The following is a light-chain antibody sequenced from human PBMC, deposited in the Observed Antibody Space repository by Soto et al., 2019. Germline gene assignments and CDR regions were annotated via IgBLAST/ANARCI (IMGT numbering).Light chain of an antibody. Sequence: IHLTHSXSXXXXXLGXXXXIXCRASQGIINYLAWYQQKPGKAPKLLIYGASTLQGGVPSRFSGSGSGTDFTLTVSSLQPEDLATYYCQQLFMYPPTFGPGTKVDIK. V-gene: IGKV1-9*01. CDR1: QGIINY. J-gene: IGKJ3*01. CDR3: QQLFMYPPT. CDR2: GAS.